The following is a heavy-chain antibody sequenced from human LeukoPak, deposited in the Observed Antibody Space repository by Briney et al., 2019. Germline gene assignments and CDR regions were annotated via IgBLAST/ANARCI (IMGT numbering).Heavy chain of an antibody. V-gene: IGHV1-8*01. D-gene: IGHD5-18*01. CDR3: ARGGESYGDYYYYMDV. CDR1: GYTFINSD. CDR2: MNPHSGNT. Sequence: ASVKVSCTASGYTFINSDINWVRQATGQGLEWMGLMNPHSGNTAYAQTFQGRVTITRDISITTAYMELSSLKSEDTAVYFCARGGESYGDYYYYMDVWGKETTVALSS. J-gene: IGHJ6*03.